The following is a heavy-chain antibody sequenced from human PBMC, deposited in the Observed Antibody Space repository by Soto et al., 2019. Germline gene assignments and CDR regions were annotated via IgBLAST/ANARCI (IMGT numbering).Heavy chain of an antibody. J-gene: IGHJ3*01. CDR1: GFSINDYR. CDR2: ISSSSGVI. CDR3: ARDSAKTYPNADYGDYTIDDFDL. Sequence: EVQLVESGGGLVQPGGSLRLSCAASGFSINDYRMNWVRQAPGTGLEWLSYISSSSGVIYYADSVKGRFTSSRDNAKNSFYLQLHSLRADDTAVDFWARDSAKTYPNADYGDYTIDDFDLGGRGTMVPVSS. V-gene: IGHV3-48*01. D-gene: IGHD4-17*01.